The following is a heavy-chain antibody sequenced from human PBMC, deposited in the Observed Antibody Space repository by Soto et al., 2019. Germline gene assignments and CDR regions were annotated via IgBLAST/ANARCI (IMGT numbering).Heavy chain of an antibody. J-gene: IGHJ4*01. V-gene: IGHV4-38-2*02. D-gene: IGHD6-19*01. CDR1: GYSISSGSY. Sequence: PSETLSLTCTVSGYSISSGSYWGWIRQPPGKGPEWIASIYHGGTTFYNPSLKSRVTVSVDKSNNQFSLKLRSVTAADTAGYFCAKAYVMVVAGSTFDYWGHGTLVTVSS. CDR2: IYHGGTT. CDR3: AKAYVMVVAGSTFDY.